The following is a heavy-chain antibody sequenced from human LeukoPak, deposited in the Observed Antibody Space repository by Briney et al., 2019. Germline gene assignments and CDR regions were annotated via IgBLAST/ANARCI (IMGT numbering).Heavy chain of an antibody. D-gene: IGHD3-3*01. Sequence: GESLKISCKGSGDSFTNYWIGWVRQMPGKGLEWMGIIYPGDSDTRYSPSFQGQVIISADKSISTAYLQWSSLKASDTAMYYCARHTGSAHHYDFWSGYYSRAFDIWGQGTMVTVSS. CDR3: ARHTGSAHHYDFWSGYYSRAFDI. V-gene: IGHV5-51*01. CDR1: GDSFTNYW. J-gene: IGHJ3*02. CDR2: IYPGDSDT.